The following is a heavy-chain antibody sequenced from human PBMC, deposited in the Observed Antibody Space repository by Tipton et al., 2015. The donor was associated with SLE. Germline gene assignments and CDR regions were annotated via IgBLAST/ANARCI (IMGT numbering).Heavy chain of an antibody. D-gene: IGHD3-3*01. CDR3: ARGGACWSGPTSYYYFFYYMDV. Sequence: TLSLTCTVSNGSINLYYWSWIRQSPGKGLKYIGHVYDLGASNYSPSLESRVTISVDTSKNQFYLRLTSVTAADTAVYYCARGGACWSGPTSYYYFFYYMDVWGKGTTITVSS. CDR1: NGSINLYY. CDR2: VYDLGAS. J-gene: IGHJ6*03. V-gene: IGHV4-59*12.